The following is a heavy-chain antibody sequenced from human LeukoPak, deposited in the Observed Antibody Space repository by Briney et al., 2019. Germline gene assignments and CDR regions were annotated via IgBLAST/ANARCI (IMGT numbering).Heavy chain of an antibody. Sequence: GGSLRLSCAASGFTFSSYEMNWVRQAPGKGLEWVSYINSDGNTVYPADSVKGRFTIFRDNAKNSLYLQINSLRAEDTAVYHCARYKRQVVTAIRYMDVWGKGTTVSVSS. CDR2: INSDGNTV. D-gene: IGHD2-21*02. CDR3: ARYKRQVVTAIRYMDV. V-gene: IGHV3-48*03. J-gene: IGHJ6*03. CDR1: GFTFSSYE.